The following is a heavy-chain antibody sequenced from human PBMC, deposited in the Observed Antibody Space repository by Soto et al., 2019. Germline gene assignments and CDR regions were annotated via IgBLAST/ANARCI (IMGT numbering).Heavy chain of an antibody. J-gene: IGHJ3*02. CDR3: ARHRDSSGAPRGAFDI. CDR1: GFTFSSYG. Sequence: GGSLRLSYVASGFTFSSYGMNWVRQAPGKGLEWVSFISSSSTTIYYADSVKGRFTISRDNAKNSLYLQMNSLRDEDTAVYYCARHRDSSGAPRGAFDIWGQGTMVTVSS. D-gene: IGHD6-25*01. CDR2: ISSSSTTI. V-gene: IGHV3-48*02.